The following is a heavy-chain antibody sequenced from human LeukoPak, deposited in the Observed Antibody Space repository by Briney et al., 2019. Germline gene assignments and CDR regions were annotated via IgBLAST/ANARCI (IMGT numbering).Heavy chain of an antibody. CDR2: ISGSGDST. V-gene: IGHV3-23*01. CDR3: ARDRGRYYDSRGFYGGYYFDS. CDR1: GFTFSTYA. Sequence: HPGGSLRLSCAASGFTFSTYAVNWVRQAPGKGLEWVSTISGSGDSTYYADSVKGRFTISRDNSKDTLYLQMSSVRVDDTAVYYCARDRGRYYDSRGFYGGYYFDSWGQGILVTVST. J-gene: IGHJ4*02. D-gene: IGHD3-22*01.